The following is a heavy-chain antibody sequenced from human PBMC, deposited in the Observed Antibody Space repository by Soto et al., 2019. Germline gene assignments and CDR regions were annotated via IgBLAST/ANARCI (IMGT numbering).Heavy chain of an antibody. CDR2: IYYSGST. D-gene: IGHD4-17*01. Sequence: QVLLQESGATLVKPSQTLSLTCYVSGASISNVNYYWTWIRHRPGKGLEGIGYIYYSGSTFYNPSLQSRVSMSVDTSKNQFSLSLSSVTAADTAVYFCANIKGDYQYFFDYWGRGALVTVSS. V-gene: IGHV4-31*03. CDR1: GASISNVNYY. J-gene: IGHJ4*02. CDR3: ANIKGDYQYFFDY.